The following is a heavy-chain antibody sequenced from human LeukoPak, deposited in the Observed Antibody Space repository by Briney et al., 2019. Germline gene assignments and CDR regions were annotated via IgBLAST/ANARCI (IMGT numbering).Heavy chain of an antibody. J-gene: IGHJ5*02. CDR1: GFTFSSSS. CDR2: ISRSSDTI. CDR3: ARRGQSST. Sequence: PGGSLRLSCAASGFTFSSSSMNWVRQAPGKGLEWVSYISRSSDTIYYADSVKGRFTISRDNAKNSLYLQMNSLRPEDTAVYYCARRGQSSTWGQGTLVTVSS. V-gene: IGHV3-48*01. D-gene: IGHD6-19*01.